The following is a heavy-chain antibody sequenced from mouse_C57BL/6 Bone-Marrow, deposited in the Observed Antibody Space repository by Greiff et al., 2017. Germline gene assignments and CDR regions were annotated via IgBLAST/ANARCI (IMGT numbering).Heavy chain of an antibody. CDR3: ATRGYDDNWFAY. CDR2: INSDGGST. J-gene: IGHJ3*01. CDR1: EYEFPSHD. V-gene: IGHV5-2*01. Sequence: EVNVVASGGGLVQPAESLTLSCESYEYEFPSHDMSWVRKPPEKRLALVAAINSDGGSTDYPDIMDRRFSITSDNTKKTLYLQMSSLTSEDTALYYCATRGYDDNWFAYGGQGTLVTVTA. D-gene: IGHD2-3*01.